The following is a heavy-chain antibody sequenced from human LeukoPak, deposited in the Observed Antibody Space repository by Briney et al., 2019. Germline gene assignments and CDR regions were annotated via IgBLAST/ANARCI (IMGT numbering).Heavy chain of an antibody. Sequence: GESLEISCQGSGYRFNSYWIAWVRQLPGKGLEWMGIIYPGDSDTRYSPSFRGQITISADKSINTAYLRWSSLKASDTAMYYCARAYYCGSGSCKLEYWGQGTLVTVSS. CDR2: IYPGDSDT. CDR1: GYRFNSYW. CDR3: ARAYYCGSGSCKLEY. V-gene: IGHV5-51*01. J-gene: IGHJ4*02. D-gene: IGHD2-15*01.